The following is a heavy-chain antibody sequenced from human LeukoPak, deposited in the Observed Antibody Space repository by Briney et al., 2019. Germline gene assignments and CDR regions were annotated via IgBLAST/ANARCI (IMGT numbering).Heavy chain of an antibody. D-gene: IGHD6-25*01. J-gene: IGHJ4*02. CDR3: AGGNTWPGLSY. CDR2: IYTAGST. V-gene: IGHV3-53*01. CDR1: GFTVSGNY. Sequence: GGSLRLSCAASGFTVSGNYMSWVRQAPGKGLEWVSVIYTAGSTYNADSVKGRFTISRDKSKNTLYLQMNTLRAEDTAVYYCAGGNTWPGLSYWGQGTLLTVSS.